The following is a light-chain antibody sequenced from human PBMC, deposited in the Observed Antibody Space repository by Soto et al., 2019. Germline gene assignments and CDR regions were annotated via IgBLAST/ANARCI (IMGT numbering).Light chain of an antibody. CDR2: DVS. V-gene: IGLV2-18*02. CDR1: SGDVGSYNR. Sequence: QSVLTQPASVFGSPGQAIIISCTGSSGDVGSYNRVSWYQQPPNTAPKLIIYDVSNRPSGVPDRFSGSKSGNTASLTISGLQAEDEADYYFISNTTGSNYVFGTGTKVTLL. CDR3: ISNTTGSNYV. J-gene: IGLJ1*01.